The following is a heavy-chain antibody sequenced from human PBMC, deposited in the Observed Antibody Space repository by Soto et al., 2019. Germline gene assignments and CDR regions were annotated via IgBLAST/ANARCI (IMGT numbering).Heavy chain of an antibody. CDR1: GFTFSSYS. CDR2: ISSSSSTI. CDR3: ARDYISSWYPRPNWFDP. Sequence: GGSLRLSCAASGFTFSSYSMNWVRQAPGKGLEWVSYISSSSSTIYFADSVKGRFTISRDNAKNSLYLQMNSLRAEDTAVYYCARDYISSWYPRPNWFDPWAREPWSPSPQ. D-gene: IGHD6-13*01. J-gene: IGHJ5*02. V-gene: IGHV3-48*01.